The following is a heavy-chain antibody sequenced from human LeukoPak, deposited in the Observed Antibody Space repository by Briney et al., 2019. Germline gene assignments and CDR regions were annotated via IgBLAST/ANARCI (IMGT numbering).Heavy chain of an antibody. CDR2: FDPEDGGT. CDR3: ATERSGSYMYFDY. Sequence: LGASVKVSCKVSGYTLTELSMHWVRQAPGKGLEWMGGFDPEDGGTIYAQKFQGRVTMTEDTSTDTAYMELSSLRSVDTAVYYCATERSGSYMYFDYWGQGTLVTVSS. CDR1: GYTLTELS. V-gene: IGHV1-24*01. J-gene: IGHJ4*02. D-gene: IGHD1-26*01.